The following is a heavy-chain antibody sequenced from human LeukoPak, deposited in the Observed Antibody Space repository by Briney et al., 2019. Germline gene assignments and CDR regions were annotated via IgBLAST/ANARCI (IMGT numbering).Heavy chain of an antibody. CDR3: ARRQRWSAFDI. CDR1: GGSFSGYY. Sequence: SETLSLTCAVYGGSFSGYYWSWIRQPPGKGLEWIGEINHSGSTNYNPSLKSRVTISVDTSKNQFSLKLSSVTAADTAVYYCARRQRWSAFDIWGQGTMVTVSS. J-gene: IGHJ3*02. D-gene: IGHD4-23*01. V-gene: IGHV4-34*01. CDR2: INHSGST.